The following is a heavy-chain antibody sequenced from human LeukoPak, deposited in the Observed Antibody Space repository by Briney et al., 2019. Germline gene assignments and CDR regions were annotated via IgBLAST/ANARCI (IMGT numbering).Heavy chain of an antibody. CDR2: ISSSSSYI. J-gene: IGHJ4*02. CDR3: ARDRVGTAMVVVFDY. D-gene: IGHD5-18*01. CDR1: GFTFSSYS. V-gene: IGHV3-21*01. Sequence: GGSLRLSCAASGFTFSSYSMNWVRQAPGKGLEWVSSISSSSSYIYYADSVKGRFTISRDNAENSLYLQMNSLRAEDTAVYYCARDRVGTAMVVVFDYWGQGTLVTVSS.